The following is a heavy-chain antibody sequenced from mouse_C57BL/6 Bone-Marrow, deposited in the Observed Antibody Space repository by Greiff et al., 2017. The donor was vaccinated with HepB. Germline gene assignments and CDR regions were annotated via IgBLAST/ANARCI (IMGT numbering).Heavy chain of an antibody. CDR2: IHPNSGST. CDR1: GYTFTSYW. CDR3: ARRYYGLFDY. D-gene: IGHD1-1*02. V-gene: IGHV1-64*01. Sequence: QVQLKQSGAELVKPGASVKLSCKASGYTFTSYWMHWVKQRPGQGLEWIGMIHPNSGSTNYNEKFKSKATLTVDKSSSTAYMQLSSLTSEDSAVYYCARRYYGLFDYWGQGTTLTVSS. J-gene: IGHJ2*01.